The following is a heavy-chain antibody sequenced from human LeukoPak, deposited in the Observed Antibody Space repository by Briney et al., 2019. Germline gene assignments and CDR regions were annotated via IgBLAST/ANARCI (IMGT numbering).Heavy chain of an antibody. D-gene: IGHD3-16*01. J-gene: IGHJ5*02. V-gene: IGHV1-3*01. CDR2: INAGNGNT. CDR3: ARDLMQQHILIWGS. Sequence: ASVKVSCKASGYTFTSYAMHWVRQAPGQRLEWMGWINAGNGNTKYSQKFQGRLTMTTDTSTSTAYMELRSLRSDDTAVYFCARDLMQQHILIWGSWGQGTLVTVSS. CDR1: GYTFTSYA.